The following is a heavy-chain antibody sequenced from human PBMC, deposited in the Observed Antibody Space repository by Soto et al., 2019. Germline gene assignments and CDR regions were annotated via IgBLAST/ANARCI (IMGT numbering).Heavy chain of an antibody. J-gene: IGHJ6*03. CDR2: INAGNGNT. CDR1: GYTFTNYA. Sequence: EASVKVSCKASGYTFTNYAVHWVRQAPGQRLEWMGWINAGNGNTRFSQNLQGRVTITRDTSARTVYMELSSLRSEDTAVYYCARGHLAVVPVASWFYYMDVWGKGTTVTVS. CDR3: ARGHLAVVPVASWFYYMDV. D-gene: IGHD2-2*01. V-gene: IGHV1-3*01.